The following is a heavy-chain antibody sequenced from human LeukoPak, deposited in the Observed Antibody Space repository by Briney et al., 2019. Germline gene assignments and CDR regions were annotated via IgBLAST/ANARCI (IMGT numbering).Heavy chain of an antibody. CDR1: GGTFSSYA. CDR3: ARGYYDSSGYYSHWYFDL. J-gene: IGHJ2*01. D-gene: IGHD3-22*01. Sequence: ASVKVSCKASGGTFSSYAISWVRQAPGQGLEWMGWINTNTGNPTYAQGFTGRFVFSLDTSVSTAYLQISSLKAEDTAVYYCARGYYDSSGYYSHWYFDLWGRGTLVTVSS. V-gene: IGHV7-4-1*02. CDR2: INTNTGNP.